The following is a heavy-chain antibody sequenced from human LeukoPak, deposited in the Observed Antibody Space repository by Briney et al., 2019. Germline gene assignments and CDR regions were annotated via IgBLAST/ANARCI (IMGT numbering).Heavy chain of an antibody. V-gene: IGHV3-33*01. CDR2: ICYDGSNK. CDR3: ATDHYSSLYGSGSYYNVDWFDP. D-gene: IGHD3-10*01. J-gene: IGHJ5*02. Sequence: GGSLRLSCAASGFTFSSYGMHWVRQAPGKGLEWVAVICYDGSNKYYADSVKGRFTISRDNSNNTLYLQMNSLRAEDTAVYYCATDHYSSLYGSGSYYNVDWFDPWGQGTLVTVSS. CDR1: GFTFSSYG.